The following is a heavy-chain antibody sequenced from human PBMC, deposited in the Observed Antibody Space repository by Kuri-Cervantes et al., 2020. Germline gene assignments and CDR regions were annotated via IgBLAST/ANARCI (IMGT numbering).Heavy chain of an antibody. CDR3: ATRQDTGGPYFDC. J-gene: IGHJ4*02. V-gene: IGHV4-59*08. CDR2: ISHSGTI. D-gene: IGHD2-8*02. CDR1: GFTFNSYS. Sequence: SETLSLTCAASGFTFNSYSMNWVRQPPGKGLEWIGIISHSGTIDYNPSLKSRVNISLDTSRNHFSLNLRSVTAADTAIYYCATRQDTGGPYFDCWGQGTQVTVSS.